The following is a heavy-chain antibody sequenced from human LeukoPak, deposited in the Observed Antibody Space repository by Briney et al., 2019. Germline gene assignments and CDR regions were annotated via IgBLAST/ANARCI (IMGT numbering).Heavy chain of an antibody. J-gene: IGHJ4*02. V-gene: IGHV1-2*02. CDR1: GYTFTGYF. Sequence: ASVKVSCKASGYTFTGYFLNWVRQAPRQGLEWMGWINPNSGATNYAPKFQGRVTMTRDTSITTAYMELSSLRSDDTAVYYCAIKFVVPAALDYWGPGTVVTVSS. CDR2: INPNSGAT. D-gene: IGHD2-2*01. CDR3: AIKFVVPAALDY.